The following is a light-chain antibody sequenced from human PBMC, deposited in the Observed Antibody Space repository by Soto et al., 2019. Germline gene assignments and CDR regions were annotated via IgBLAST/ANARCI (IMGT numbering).Light chain of an antibody. V-gene: IGLV1-51*01. J-gene: IGLJ1*01. CDR2: DNN. CDR1: SSNIGNNY. CDR3: GTWDSSLSAGGYV. Sequence: QSVLTQPPSVSAAPGQKVTISCSGSSSNIGNNYVSWYQQLPGTAPKLLIYDNNKRPSGIPDRFSGSKSGTSATLGITGLPTGDDADYYCGTWDSSLSAGGYVFGTGTKVTVL.